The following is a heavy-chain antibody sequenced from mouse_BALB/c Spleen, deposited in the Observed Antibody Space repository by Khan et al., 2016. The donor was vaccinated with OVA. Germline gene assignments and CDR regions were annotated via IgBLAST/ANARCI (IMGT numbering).Heavy chain of an antibody. J-gene: IGHJ2*01. Sequence: QVQLKQSGAELAKPGASVKMSCKASGYTFTTYWMHWVKQRPGQGLEWIGYINPTSGVTDYNQKFKDKATLTADKSSSTAYMQLSSLTSDDSAVYYCARDRIDYWGQGTTLTVSA. CDR3: ARDRIDY. CDR1: GYTFTTYW. CDR2: INPTSGVT. V-gene: IGHV1-7*01.